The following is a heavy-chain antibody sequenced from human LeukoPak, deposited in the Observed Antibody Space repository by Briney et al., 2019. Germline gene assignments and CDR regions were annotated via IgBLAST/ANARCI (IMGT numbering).Heavy chain of an antibody. D-gene: IGHD6-19*01. J-gene: IGHJ5*02. CDR2: ISGDESST. Sequence: GGSLRLSCAASGFTFSSYWMHWVRQAPGKGLVWVSRISGDESSTRYADSVKGRFTISRDNAKNTLYLEMNSLRGDDTAVYYCLREVAVAGTWWFDPWGQGTLVTVSS. CDR3: LREVAVAGTWWFDP. V-gene: IGHV3-74*01. CDR1: GFTFSSYW.